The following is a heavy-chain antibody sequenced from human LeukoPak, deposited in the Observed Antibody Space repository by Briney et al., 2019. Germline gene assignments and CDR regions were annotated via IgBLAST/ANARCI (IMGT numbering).Heavy chain of an antibody. CDR3: ARAILEYQHPYYFDY. J-gene: IGHJ4*02. D-gene: IGHD2-2*01. V-gene: IGHV4-38-2*02. CDR2: IYHSGST. Sequence: PSETLSLTCTVSAYSISSGYYWGWIRQPPGKGLEWIGSIYHSGSTYYNPSLESRVTISVDTSKNQFSLKLSSVTAADTAVYYCARAILEYQHPYYFDYWGQGTLVTVSS. CDR1: AYSISSGYY.